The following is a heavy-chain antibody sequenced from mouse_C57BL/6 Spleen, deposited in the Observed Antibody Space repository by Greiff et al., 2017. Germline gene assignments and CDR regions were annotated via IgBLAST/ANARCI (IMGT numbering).Heavy chain of an antibody. CDR1: GYTFTSYW. D-gene: IGHD1-1*02. CDR2: IDPSDSYT. Sequence: QVQLQQPGAELVKPGASVKLSCKASGYTFTSYWMQWVKQRPGQGLEWIGEIDPSDSYTNYNQKFKGKATLTVDKSSSTASMQLSSLTSEDSAVYYCARNNYGDCYFDVWGTGTTVTFSS. J-gene: IGHJ1*03. CDR3: ARNNYGDCYFDV. V-gene: IGHV1-50*01.